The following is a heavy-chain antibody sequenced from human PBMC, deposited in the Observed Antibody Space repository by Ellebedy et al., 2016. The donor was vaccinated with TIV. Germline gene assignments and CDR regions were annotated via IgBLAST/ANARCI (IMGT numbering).Heavy chain of an antibody. D-gene: IGHD2-2*01. V-gene: IGHV4-59*11. CDR2: MYHTGGDT. Sequence: SETLSLTXTVSGGSISSHYWSWIRQPPGKGLEWIAYMYHTGGDTSYNPSLNNRLTMSVDESKNQFSLKLSSVTAADTAVYFCARLSCGGTSCSNPPFDHWGPGTLVTVSS. CDR3: ARLSCGGTSCSNPPFDH. J-gene: IGHJ4*02. CDR1: GGSISSHY.